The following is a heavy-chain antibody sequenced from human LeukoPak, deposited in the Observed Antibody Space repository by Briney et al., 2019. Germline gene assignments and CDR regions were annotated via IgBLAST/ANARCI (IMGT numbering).Heavy chain of an antibody. D-gene: IGHD3-22*01. Sequence: PGGSLRLSCAASGFTFSSYAMSWVRQAPGKGLEWVSAISGSGGSTYYADSVKGRFTISRDNSKNTLYLQMNSLRAEDTAVYCCANVSYYDSSGQSNHYYYMDVWGKGTTVTVSS. CDR1: GFTFSSYA. CDR3: ANVSYYDSSGQSNHYYYMDV. V-gene: IGHV3-23*01. CDR2: ISGSGGST. J-gene: IGHJ6*03.